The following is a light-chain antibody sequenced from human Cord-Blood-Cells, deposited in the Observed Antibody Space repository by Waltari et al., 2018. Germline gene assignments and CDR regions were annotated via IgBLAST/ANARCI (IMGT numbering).Light chain of an antibody. J-gene: IGKJ4*01. CDR2: DAS. CDR3: QQYDNLSLT. Sequence: DIQMTQSPSSLSAYVGDRVTTTCQASPDISNYLNWYQQKPGKARKLLLYDASNLETGVPSRFSGSGSGTDFTFTISSLQPEVIATYYCQQYDNLSLTFGGGTKVEIK. CDR1: PDISNY. V-gene: IGKV1-33*01.